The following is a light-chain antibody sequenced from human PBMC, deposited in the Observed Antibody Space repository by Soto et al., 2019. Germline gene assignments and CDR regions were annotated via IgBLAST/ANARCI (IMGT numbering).Light chain of an antibody. CDR1: RSDIGDSNF. Sequence: QSVLTQPASVSGSPGQSVTISCTGPRSDIGDSNFISWYQHSPGKAPRLLIYEVNNRPSGVSRRSSGSKAGNTASLTISGLLDDYEADYFCASFRSGTILVFGSGTKVTVL. V-gene: IGLV2-14*01. CDR3: ASFRSGTILV. CDR2: EVN. J-gene: IGLJ1*01.